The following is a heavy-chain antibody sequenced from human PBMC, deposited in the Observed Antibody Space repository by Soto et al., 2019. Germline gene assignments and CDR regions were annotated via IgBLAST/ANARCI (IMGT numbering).Heavy chain of an antibody. CDR3: ARLYYYGSGSYYLPYYYYYYGMDV. V-gene: IGHV4-31*03. J-gene: IGHJ6*02. CDR1: GGSISSGGYY. D-gene: IGHD3-10*01. CDR2: IYYSGST. Sequence: SETLSLTCTVSGGSISSGGYYWSWIRQHPGKGLEWIGYIYYSGSTYYNPSLKSRVTISVDTSKNQFSLKLSSVTAADTAVYYCARLYYYGSGSYYLPYYYYYYGMDVWGQGTTVTAP.